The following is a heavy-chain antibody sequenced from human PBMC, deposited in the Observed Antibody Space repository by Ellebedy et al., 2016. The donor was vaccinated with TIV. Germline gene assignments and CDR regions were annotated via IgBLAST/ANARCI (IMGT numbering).Heavy chain of an antibody. D-gene: IGHD1-26*01. Sequence: GESLKIFCAASGFTFSNYGMSWVRQAPGKGLEWVANIHQDGRSKYYVDSVKGRFTISRYDAKNALYLQMNSLRAEDTAVYYCARDLPDSGTYTTFDYWGQGILVTVSS. CDR1: GFTFSNYG. CDR2: IHQDGRSK. J-gene: IGHJ4*02. CDR3: ARDLPDSGTYTTFDY. V-gene: IGHV3-7*03.